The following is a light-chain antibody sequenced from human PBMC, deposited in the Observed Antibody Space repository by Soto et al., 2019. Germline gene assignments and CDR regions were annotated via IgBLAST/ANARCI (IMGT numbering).Light chain of an antibody. CDR1: ISDFVVYNY. J-gene: IGLJ1*01. CDR2: GVS. Sequence: QSALTQPASVSGSPGQSITISRTGTISDFVVYNYVSWYQQHPGKAPKLMIYGVSNRPSGVSNRFSGSKSGNTASLTISGLQAEDEANYYCSSYTSTGTLYVFGTGTKVTVL. V-gene: IGLV2-14*01. CDR3: SSYTSTGTLYV.